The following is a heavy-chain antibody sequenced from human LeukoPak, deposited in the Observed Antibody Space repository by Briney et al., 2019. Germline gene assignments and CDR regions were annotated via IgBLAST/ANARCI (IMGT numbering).Heavy chain of an antibody. CDR3: AGRLYSYGYYYMDV. Sequence: SETLSLTCTVSGGSISSSSYYWGWIRQPPGKGLEWIGSIYYSGSTYYNPSLKSRVTVSLDTSKNQFSLKLSSVAAADTAVYYCAGRLYSYGYYYMDVWGKGTTVTVSS. J-gene: IGHJ6*03. CDR2: IYYSGST. D-gene: IGHD5-18*01. V-gene: IGHV4-39*07. CDR1: GGSISSSSYY.